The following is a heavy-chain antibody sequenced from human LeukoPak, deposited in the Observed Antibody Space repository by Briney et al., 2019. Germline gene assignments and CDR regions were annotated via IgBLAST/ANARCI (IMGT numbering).Heavy chain of an antibody. Sequence: PGGSLRLSCAASGFTFSSYGMSWVRQAPGKGLEWVSAISGSGGSTYYADSVKGRFTISRDNSKNTPYLQMNSLRAEDTAVYYCAKNRRITMVRGVSPYYYYYYMDVWGKGTTVTISS. J-gene: IGHJ6*03. V-gene: IGHV3-23*01. CDR3: AKNRRITMVRGVSPYYYYYYMDV. CDR2: ISGSGGST. D-gene: IGHD3-10*01. CDR1: GFTFSSYG.